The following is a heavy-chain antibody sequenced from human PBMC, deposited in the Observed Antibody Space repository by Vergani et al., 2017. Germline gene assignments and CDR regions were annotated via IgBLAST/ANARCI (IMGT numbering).Heavy chain of an antibody. CDR3: TKAGQYDSDNFHDS. CDR1: GFTLNTYG. V-gene: IGHV3-30*02. D-gene: IGHD3-22*01. Sequence: QVQLVESGGGVVQPGGSLRLSCTLSGFTLNTYGIHWVRQAPGKGLEWVAFIRYDGTKRFYGDSVKGRFTISRDNSQTTVFLQMNSLRADDSAVYYCTKAGQYDSDNFHDSWGQGALVTVAS. CDR2: IRYDGTKR. J-gene: IGHJ1*01.